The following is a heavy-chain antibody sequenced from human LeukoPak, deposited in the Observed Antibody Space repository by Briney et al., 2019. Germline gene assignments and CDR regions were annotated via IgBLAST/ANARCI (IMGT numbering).Heavy chain of an antibody. CDR3: ARDSTEAAGSYFDY. Sequence: GASVKVSCKAAGFTFIDYCTHWVRQAPGQGPEWMGWIDLNNGATKYAPKFQGRVTITRDTSVNTAYMELSSLTSDDTAVYYRARDSTEAAGSYFDYWGQGTLVTVSS. V-gene: IGHV1-2*02. CDR1: GFTFIDYC. D-gene: IGHD6-13*01. CDR2: IDLNNGAT. J-gene: IGHJ4*02.